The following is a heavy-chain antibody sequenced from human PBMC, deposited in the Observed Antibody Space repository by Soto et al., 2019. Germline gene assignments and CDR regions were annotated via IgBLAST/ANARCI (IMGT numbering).Heavy chain of an antibody. V-gene: IGHV3-21*01. CDR3: ARDVIPSSGYYFYYYYGMDV. CDR1: GFTFSSYS. Sequence: GGSPRLSCAASGFTFSSYSMNWVRQAPGKGLEWVSSISSSSSYIYYADSVKGRFTISRDNAKNSLYLQMNSLRAEDTAVYYCARDVIPSSGYYFYYYYGMDVWGQGTTVTVSS. D-gene: IGHD3-22*01. J-gene: IGHJ6*02. CDR2: ISSSSSYI.